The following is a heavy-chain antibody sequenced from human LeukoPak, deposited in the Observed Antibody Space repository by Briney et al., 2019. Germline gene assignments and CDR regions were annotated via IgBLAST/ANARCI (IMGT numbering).Heavy chain of an antibody. CDR1: GFNFDDYG. V-gene: IGHV3-20*04. CDR3: AKASDYSSFFYFDY. D-gene: IGHD4-11*01. J-gene: IGHJ4*02. CDR2: INWNGGGT. Sequence: PGGSLRLSCAASGFNFDDYGMSWVRQAPGKGLEWVSGINWNGGGTGYADSVKGRFTISRENAKNSLYLQMNSLRAEDTAVYYCAKASDYSSFFYFDYWGQGTLVTVSS.